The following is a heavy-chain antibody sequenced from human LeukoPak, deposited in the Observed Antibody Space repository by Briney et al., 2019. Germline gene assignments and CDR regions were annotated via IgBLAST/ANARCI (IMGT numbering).Heavy chain of an antibody. V-gene: IGHV3-23*01. CDR2: IRGSGGST. J-gene: IGHJ4*02. Sequence: GGSLRLSCAASGFTFGSYSMTWLRQAPGKGLEWLSSIRGSGGSTYYADSVKGRFTMSRDNSQNTPYLQMNTRRAQDAAVYYCAKAGAVVVVAAKFFDYWGPGTLVTVSS. D-gene: IGHD2-15*01. CDR1: GFTFGSYS. CDR3: AKAGAVVVVAAKFFDY.